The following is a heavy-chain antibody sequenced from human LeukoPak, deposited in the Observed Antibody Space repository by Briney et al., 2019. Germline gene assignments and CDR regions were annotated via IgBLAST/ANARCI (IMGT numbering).Heavy chain of an antibody. CDR2: IIPIFGTA. J-gene: IGHJ4*02. CDR3: ARSPGYQLHIGDSDY. D-gene: IGHD2-2*01. V-gene: IGHV1-69*05. Sequence: SVKVSCKASGGTFSSYAISWVRQAPGQGLEWMGGIIPIFGTANYAQKFQGRVTITTDESTSTAYMELSSLRSEDTAVYYCARSPGYQLHIGDSDYWGQGTLVTVSS. CDR1: GGTFSSYA.